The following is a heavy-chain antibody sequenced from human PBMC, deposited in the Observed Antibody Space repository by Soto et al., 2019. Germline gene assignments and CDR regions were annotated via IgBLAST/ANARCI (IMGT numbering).Heavy chain of an antibody. CDR3: ARVGSHHCSSWYSKGAFDI. V-gene: IGHV1-18*01. CDR2: ISAYNGNT. CDR1: GYTFTSYG. J-gene: IGHJ3*02. D-gene: IGHD6-13*01. Sequence: QVQLVQSGAEVKKPGASVKVSCKASGYTFTSYGISWVRQAPGQGLEWMGWISAYNGNTNYAQKLQGRVTMTTDTSTSTAYMELRSLRSDDTAVYYCARVGSHHCSSWYSKGAFDIWGQGTMVTVSS.